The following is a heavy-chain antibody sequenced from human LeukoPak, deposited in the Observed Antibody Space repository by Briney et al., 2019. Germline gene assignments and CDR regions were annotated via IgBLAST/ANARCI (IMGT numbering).Heavy chain of an antibody. V-gene: IGHV3-21*01. Sequence: GGSLRLSCAASGFTFSSYSMNWVRQAPGKGLEWVSAISSSSSYIYYADSVKGRFTISRDNARNSLYLQMNSLRAEDTAMYYCAREWDYYDSSGYYFAPDYWGQGTLVTVSS. J-gene: IGHJ4*02. D-gene: IGHD3-22*01. CDR1: GFTFSSYS. CDR3: AREWDYYDSSGYYFAPDY. CDR2: ISSSSSYI.